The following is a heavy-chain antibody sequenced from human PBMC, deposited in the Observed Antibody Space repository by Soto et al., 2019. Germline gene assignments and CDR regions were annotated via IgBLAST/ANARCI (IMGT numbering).Heavy chain of an antibody. V-gene: IGHV3-23*01. CDR3: SKGLLSYFWSGYYINYYYYGMDV. CDR2: ISGSGGST. Sequence: GGSLRLSCAASGFTFSSYAMSWVRQAPGKGLEWVSAISGSGGSTYYADSVKGRFTISRDNSKNTLNLKINSLRAEDTAVYYCSKGLLSYFWSGYYINYYYYGMDVWGQGTTVTVSS. J-gene: IGHJ6*02. D-gene: IGHD3-3*01. CDR1: GFTFSSYA.